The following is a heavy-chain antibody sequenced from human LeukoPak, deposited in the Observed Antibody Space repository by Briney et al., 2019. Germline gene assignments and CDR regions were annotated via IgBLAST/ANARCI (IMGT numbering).Heavy chain of an antibody. CDR1: GFTFSSYW. Sequence: PGGSLRLSCAASGFTFSSYWMHWVRQAPGKGLVWVSRINTDGSSTSYADSVKGRFTISRDNSKNMLYLQVNSLRAEDTAVYYCARARSIAAAGFPAESFQHWGQGTLVTVSS. J-gene: IGHJ1*01. D-gene: IGHD6-13*01. V-gene: IGHV3-74*01. CDR3: ARARSIAAAGFPAESFQH. CDR2: INTDGSST.